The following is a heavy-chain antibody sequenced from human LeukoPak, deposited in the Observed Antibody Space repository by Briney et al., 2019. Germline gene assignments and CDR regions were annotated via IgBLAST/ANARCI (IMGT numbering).Heavy chain of an antibody. D-gene: IGHD3-10*01. V-gene: IGHV4-4*02. CDR1: GGSISSSNW. CDR3: ARGGYYGSGNDFRFDP. Sequence: SETLSLTCAVSGGSISSSNWWSWVRQPPGKGLEWIGEIYHSGSTNFNPSLKTRVTISLDKSKKQFSLKLSSVTAADTAVYYCARGGYYGSGNDFRFDPWGQGTLVTVSP. J-gene: IGHJ5*02. CDR2: IYHSGST.